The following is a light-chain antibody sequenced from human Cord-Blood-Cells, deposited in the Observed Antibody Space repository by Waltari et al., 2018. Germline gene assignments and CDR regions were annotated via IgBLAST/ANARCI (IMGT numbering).Light chain of an antibody. Sequence: IQRTQSPSTLSASVGDRVTITCRASQSIISLLACLQQKPGKAPKPLIYDVSSLESRVPSRFSGSGSGTEFTLTISSLQPDDFATYYCQQYNSYSWTFGQGTKVEIK. CDR2: DVS. CDR3: QQYNSYSWT. V-gene: IGKV1-5*01. CDR1: QSIISL. J-gene: IGKJ1*01.